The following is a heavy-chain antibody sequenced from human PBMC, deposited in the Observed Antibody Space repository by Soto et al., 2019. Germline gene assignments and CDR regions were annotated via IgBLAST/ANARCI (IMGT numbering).Heavy chain of an antibody. J-gene: IGHJ4*02. Sequence: GGSLRLSCAASGFTLSDHYMDWVRQAPGPGLGWLGRARNRANSYSTEYAASGQGKFTISRDDAKNSLDLQMESLITEDTAVYYCATSGTYRPCDYGGQGTLFTVSS. V-gene: IGHV3-72*01. CDR1: GFTLSDHY. CDR3: ATSGTYRPCDY. D-gene: IGHD1-26*01. CDR2: ARNRANSYST.